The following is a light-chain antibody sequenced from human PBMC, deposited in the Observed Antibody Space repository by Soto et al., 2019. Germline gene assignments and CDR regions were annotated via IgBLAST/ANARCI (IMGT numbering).Light chain of an antibody. CDR3: QQSSSTPWT. J-gene: IGKJ1*01. V-gene: IGKV1-39*01. CDR1: QSITKF. CDR2: AAS. Sequence: DIQLTQSPSSLSASVGDRVTITCRASQSITKFLNWYQQKPQKAPQLLIHAASSLQSGVPSRFSGSGSGTDFTLTISSLQAEDFATYYCQQSSSTPWTFGQGTKVEIK.